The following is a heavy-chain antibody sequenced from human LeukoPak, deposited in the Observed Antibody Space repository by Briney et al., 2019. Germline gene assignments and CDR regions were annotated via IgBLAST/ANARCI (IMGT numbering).Heavy chain of an antibody. CDR3: ARRSAPDGDYVFDY. D-gene: IGHD4-17*01. V-gene: IGHV5-51*01. J-gene: IGHJ4*02. Sequence: GESLKISCLGSGYSFTSYWIGWVRQMPGKGLAWMGIIYPGDSDTRYSPSFQGQVTLSADKSISTAYLQWSSLKASDTAMYYCARRSAPDGDYVFDYWGQGTLVTVSS. CDR2: IYPGDSDT. CDR1: GYSFTSYW.